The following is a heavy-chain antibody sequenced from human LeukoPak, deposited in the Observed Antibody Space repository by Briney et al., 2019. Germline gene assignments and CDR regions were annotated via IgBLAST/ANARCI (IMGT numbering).Heavy chain of an antibody. V-gene: IGHV1-2*02. CDR1: GYTFTGYY. CDR3: ARDHSSGPSGYGMDV. J-gene: IGHJ6*02. D-gene: IGHD6-19*01. Sequence: EASVKVSCKASGYTFTGYYMHWVRQAPGQGLEWMGWINPNSGGTNYAQKFQGRVTMTRDTSISTAYMELSRLRSDDTAVYYCARDHSSGPSGYGMDVWGQGTTVTVSS. CDR2: INPNSGGT.